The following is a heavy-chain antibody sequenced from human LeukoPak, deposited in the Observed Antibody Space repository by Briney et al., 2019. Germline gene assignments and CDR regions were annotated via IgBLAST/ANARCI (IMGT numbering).Heavy chain of an antibody. CDR2: INHSGST. CDR1: GGSFSGYC. D-gene: IGHD3-10*01. V-gene: IGHV4-34*01. CDR3: AGGIGETSMRFVY. Sequence: PETLSLTSAVYGGSFSGYCWSWIRQPPGKGLEWIGEINHSGSTNYNPSLKSRVTISVDTSKNQFSLNLSSVTAADTAVYYCAGGIGETSMRFVYWCQGTLVTVSS. J-gene: IGHJ4*02.